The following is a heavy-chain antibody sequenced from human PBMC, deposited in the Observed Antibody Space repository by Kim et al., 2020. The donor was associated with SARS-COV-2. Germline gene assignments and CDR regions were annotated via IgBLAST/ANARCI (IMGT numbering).Heavy chain of an antibody. CDR2: ITGDSGRT. J-gene: IGHJ4*02. CDR1: GFNFDDSG. D-gene: IGHD3-3*01. Sequence: GGSLRLSCVASGFNFDDSGMHWVRQDPKKGLEWLSSITGDSGRTFYADSVKGRFTVSRDNSRNSLYLQMNSLTTEDTALYYCAKDDWTYGFWAGGIDYWGQGARVTVSS. CDR3: AKDDWTYGFWAGGIDY. V-gene: IGHV3-43*02.